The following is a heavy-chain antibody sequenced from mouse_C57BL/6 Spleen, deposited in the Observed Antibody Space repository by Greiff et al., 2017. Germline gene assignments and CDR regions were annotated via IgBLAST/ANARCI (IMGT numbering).Heavy chain of an antibody. Sequence: VQLQQSGAELVRPGDSVKLSCTASGFNIKDDYMHWVKQRPEQGLEWIGWIDPENGDTEYASKFQGKATITADTSSNTAYLQLSSLTSEDTAVYYCTAWQLSLDYWGQGTTLTVSS. D-gene: IGHD3-2*02. V-gene: IGHV14-4*01. CDR1: GFNIKDDY. J-gene: IGHJ2*01. CDR3: TAWQLSLDY. CDR2: IDPENGDT.